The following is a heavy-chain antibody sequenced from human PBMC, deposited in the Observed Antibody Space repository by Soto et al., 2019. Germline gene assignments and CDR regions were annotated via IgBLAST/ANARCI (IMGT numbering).Heavy chain of an antibody. V-gene: IGHV3-33*01. CDR2: IWYDGSNK. Sequence: PGGSLRLSCAASGFTFSSYGMHWVRQAPGKGLEWVAVIWYDGSNKYYADSVKGRFTISRDNSKNTLYLQMNSLRAEDTAVYYCAIGRIQLWDLDYWGQGTLVTVSS. J-gene: IGHJ4*02. CDR3: AIGRIQLWDLDY. CDR1: GFTFSSYG. D-gene: IGHD5-18*01.